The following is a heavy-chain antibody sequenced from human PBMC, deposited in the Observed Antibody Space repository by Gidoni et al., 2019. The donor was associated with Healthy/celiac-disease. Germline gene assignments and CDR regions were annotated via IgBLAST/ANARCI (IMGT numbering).Heavy chain of an antibody. J-gene: IGHJ3*02. Sequence: QVQLQESGPGLVKPSETLSLTCTVSGGSISSYYWSWIRQPPGKGLEWIGYIYYSGSTNYNPSLKSRVTISVDTSKNQFSPKLSSVTAADTAVYYCARLPFGPDSRNAFDIWGQGTMVTVSS. D-gene: IGHD3-22*01. CDR3: ARLPFGPDSRNAFDI. CDR1: GGSISSYY. CDR2: IYYSGST. V-gene: IGHV4-59*08.